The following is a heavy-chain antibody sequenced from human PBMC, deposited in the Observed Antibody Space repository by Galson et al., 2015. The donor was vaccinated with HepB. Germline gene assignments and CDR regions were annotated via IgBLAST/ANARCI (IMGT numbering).Heavy chain of an antibody. J-gene: IGHJ4*02. CDR1: GFTFDTYA. CDR2: ISVTGGST. CDR3: AKERREGFDY. Sequence: SLRLSCAASGFTFDTYAMSWVRQAPGKGLEWVSAISVTGGSTYYADSVKGRFTISRDTSKNTLFLQMNSLRAEDTAVYYCAKERREGFDYWGQGTLVTVSS. V-gene: IGHV3-23*01.